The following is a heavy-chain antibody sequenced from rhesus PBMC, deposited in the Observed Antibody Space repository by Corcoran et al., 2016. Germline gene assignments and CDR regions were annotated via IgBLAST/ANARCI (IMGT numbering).Heavy chain of an antibody. CDR3: ARHRGRWLAFDY. CDR1: GYSISSGYS. D-gene: IGHD6-37*01. Sequence: QVQLQESGPGLVKPSAPLSLTFAVSGYSISSGYSWGWIRQPPGKGLEYIGYISGSSGSTNYNPSLKSRVTISKDTSKNQFSLNLTSVTAADTAVYYCARHRGRWLAFDYWGQGVLVTVSS. J-gene: IGHJ4*01. CDR2: ISGSSGST. V-gene: IGHV4-99*01.